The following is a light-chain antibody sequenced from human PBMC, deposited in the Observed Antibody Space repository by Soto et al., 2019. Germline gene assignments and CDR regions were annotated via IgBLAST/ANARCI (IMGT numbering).Light chain of an antibody. J-gene: IGKJ1*01. CDR2: AAS. CDR3: LQHNSYPPT. Sequence: DIQMTQSPSSLSASVGDRVIITCRSSQGMRNALGWYQQKPGKAPKRLIYAASRLQSGVPSRCSGRLSGTEVTLTISSRKHEDFATYYCLQHNSYPPTFGQGTKVEI. CDR1: QGMRNA. V-gene: IGKV1-17*01.